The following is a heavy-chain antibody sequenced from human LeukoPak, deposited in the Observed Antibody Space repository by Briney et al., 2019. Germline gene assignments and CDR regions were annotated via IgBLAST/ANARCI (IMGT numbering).Heavy chain of an antibody. V-gene: IGHV2-26*01. CDR3: ARIPNYYDSSGY. D-gene: IGHD3-22*01. CDR2: IFSNDEK. J-gene: IGHJ4*02. CDR1: GFSLSNARMG. Sequence: SGPTLVNPTETLTLTCTVSGFSLSNARMGVSWIRQPPGKALEWLAHIFSNDEKSYSTSLKSRLTISKDTSKSQVVLTMTNMDPVDTATYCCARIPNYYDSSGYWGQGTLVTVSS.